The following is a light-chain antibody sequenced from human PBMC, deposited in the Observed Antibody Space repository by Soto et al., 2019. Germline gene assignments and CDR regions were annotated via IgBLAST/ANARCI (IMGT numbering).Light chain of an antibody. CDR3: AAWDDSLNGPV. V-gene: IGLV1-44*01. CDR1: GSNIGSNT. J-gene: IGLJ2*01. Sequence: QSVLTQPPSASGTPGQRVTISCSGSGSNIGSNTVTWYQQLPGTAPKLLIHSDNERPSGFPDRFSGAKSGTSASLVISGLQSDDEADFYCAAWDDSLNGPVFGGGTKVTVL. CDR2: SDN.